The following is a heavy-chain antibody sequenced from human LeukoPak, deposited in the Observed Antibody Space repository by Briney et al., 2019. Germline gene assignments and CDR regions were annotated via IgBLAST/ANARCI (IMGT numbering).Heavy chain of an antibody. CDR1: GGSFSGYY. J-gene: IGHJ4*02. Sequence: SETLSLTCAVYGGSFSGYYWSWIRQPPGKGLEWIGEINHSGSTNYNPSLKSRVTISVDTSKNQFSLKLSSVTAADTAVYYCARGSINEPRVHKLVRGVPYFDYWGQGTLVTVSS. CDR3: ARGSINEPRVHKLVRGVPYFDY. D-gene: IGHD3-10*02. V-gene: IGHV4-34*01. CDR2: INHSGST.